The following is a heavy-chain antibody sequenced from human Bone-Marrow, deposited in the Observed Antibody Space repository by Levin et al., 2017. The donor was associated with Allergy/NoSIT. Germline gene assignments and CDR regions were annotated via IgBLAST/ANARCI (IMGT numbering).Heavy chain of an antibody. D-gene: IGHD2-2*01. Sequence: ASVKVSCKASGYTLTNYGIAWVRQMAGKGLEWMAIISPGDSDIRYSPSFQGHVTIPADKSISTAYLQWSSLRASDTAMYYCARYRVVVQAAHRLSYYGMDVWGQGTTVTVSS. CDR1: GYTLTNYG. V-gene: IGHV5-51*01. CDR3: ARYRVVVQAAHRLSYYGMDV. J-gene: IGHJ6*02. CDR2: ISPGDSDI.